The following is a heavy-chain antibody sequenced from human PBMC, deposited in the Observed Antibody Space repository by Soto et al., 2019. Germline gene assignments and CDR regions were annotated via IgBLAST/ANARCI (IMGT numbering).Heavy chain of an antibody. CDR3: ARDGKAASSTYYYYGMDV. Sequence: PWGSLRLSCAASGFTFISYAIHFVRHSPLKGLEWVAVISYDGSNKYYAGSVKGRFTISRDNSKNTLYLQMNSLRAEDTAVYYCARDGKAASSTYYYYGMDVWGQGTTVTVSS. D-gene: IGHD2-15*01. V-gene: IGHV3-30-3*01. CDR2: ISYDGSNK. J-gene: IGHJ6*02. CDR1: GFTFISYA.